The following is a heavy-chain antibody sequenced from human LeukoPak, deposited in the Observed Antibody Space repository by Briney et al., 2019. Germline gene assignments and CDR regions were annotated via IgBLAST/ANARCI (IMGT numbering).Heavy chain of an antibody. CDR1: GFTFSDYY. CDR2: ISSSSSTI. CDR3: AREDYYDGSGYPAFDY. V-gene: IGHV3-11*04. J-gene: IGHJ4*02. Sequence: GGSLRLSCAASGFTFSDYYMSWLRQAPGKGLEGVSYISSSSSTIYYADSVKGRFTISRDSAKNSLFLQMNSLRAEDTAVYFCAREDYYDGSGYPAFDYWGQGTLVTVSS. D-gene: IGHD3-22*01.